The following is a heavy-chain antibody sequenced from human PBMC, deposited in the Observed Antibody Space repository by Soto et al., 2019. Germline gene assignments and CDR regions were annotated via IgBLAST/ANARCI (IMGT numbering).Heavy chain of an antibody. D-gene: IGHD3-22*01. Sequence: PSETLSLTCTVSGGSISSGGYYWSWIRQHPGKGLEWIGYIYYSGSTYYNPSLKSRVTISVDTSKNQFFLKLSSVTAADTVVYYCARSFDYYDSSGYYRNYYYYYGMDVWGQGTTVTVSS. V-gene: IGHV4-31*03. CDR1: GGSISSGGYY. CDR2: IYYSGST. J-gene: IGHJ6*02. CDR3: ARSFDYYDSSGYYRNYYYYYGMDV.